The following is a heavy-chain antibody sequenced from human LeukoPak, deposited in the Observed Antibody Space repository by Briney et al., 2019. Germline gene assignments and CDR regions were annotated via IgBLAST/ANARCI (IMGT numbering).Heavy chain of an antibody. D-gene: IGHD2-2*01. Sequence: GASVKVSCKASGYTFTSYGISWVRQAPGQGLEWMGWISAYNGNTNYAQKLQGRVTMTTDTSTSTAYMELRSLRSDDTAVYYCARYQLRPYYNYYYMDVWGKGTTVAVSS. CDR1: GYTFTSYG. J-gene: IGHJ6*03. CDR3: ARYQLRPYYNYYYMDV. V-gene: IGHV1-18*01. CDR2: ISAYNGNT.